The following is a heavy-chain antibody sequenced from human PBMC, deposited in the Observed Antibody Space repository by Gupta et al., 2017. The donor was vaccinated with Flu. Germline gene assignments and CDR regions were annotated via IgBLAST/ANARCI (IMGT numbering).Heavy chain of an antibody. CDR1: YF. CDR3: ARSTVGYSSLPRLFDY. J-gene: IGHJ4*02. D-gene: IGHD2-21*01. Sequence: YFIHRLGQAPGQGLEWMGRINPDSGGTNYPQKLQGRVTMTRDMSVTTVDMDLSRLTSDETAIYYCARSTVGYSSLPRLFDYWGQGTLVTVSS. CDR2: INPDSGGT. V-gene: IGHV1-2*06.